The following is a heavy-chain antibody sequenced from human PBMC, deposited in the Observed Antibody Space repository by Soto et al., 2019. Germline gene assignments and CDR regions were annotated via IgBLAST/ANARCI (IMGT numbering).Heavy chain of an antibody. J-gene: IGHJ5*02. V-gene: IGHV4-59*08. CDR2: IYYSGST. CDR3: ASSRIAADWFDP. D-gene: IGHD6-25*01. Sequence: QVQLQESGPGLVKPSETLSLTCTVSGGSISSYYWSWIRQPPGKGLEWIGYIYYSGSTNYNPSLKSRVTISVDTSKNQFSLKLSSVTAADTAVYYCASSRIAADWFDPWGQGTLVTVSS. CDR1: GGSISSYY.